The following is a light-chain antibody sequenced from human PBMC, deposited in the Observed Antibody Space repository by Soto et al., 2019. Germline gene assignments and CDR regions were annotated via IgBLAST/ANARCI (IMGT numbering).Light chain of an antibody. CDR2: DVS. CDR3: ISYTSSNTYVV. Sequence: QPASVSGSPGQSITISCTGTSSDVGGYNYVSWYQQHPDKAPKLMIYDVSNRPSGVSDRFSGSKSGNTASLTISGLQAEDEADYYCISYTSSNTYVVLGGGTQLTVL. J-gene: IGLJ2*01. CDR1: SSDVGGYNY. V-gene: IGLV2-14*03.